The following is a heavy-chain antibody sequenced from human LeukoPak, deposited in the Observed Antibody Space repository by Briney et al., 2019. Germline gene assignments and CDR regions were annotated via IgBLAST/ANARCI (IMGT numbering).Heavy chain of an antibody. Sequence: GGSLRLSCAASGFTFSSYWMHWVRQAPGKGLVWVSRINSDGSSTNYADSVKGRFTISRDNAKNTLYLQMNSLRAEDTAVYYCARVPLYSSSWNLGYWGQGTLVTVSS. CDR2: INSDGSST. D-gene: IGHD6-13*01. V-gene: IGHV3-74*01. J-gene: IGHJ4*02. CDR3: ARVPLYSSSWNLGY. CDR1: GFTFSSYW.